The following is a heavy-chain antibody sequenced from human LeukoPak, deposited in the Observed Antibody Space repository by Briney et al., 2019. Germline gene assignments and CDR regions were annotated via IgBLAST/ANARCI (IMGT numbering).Heavy chain of an antibody. CDR2: IYPGDSDT. D-gene: IGHD4-11*01. CDR3: AIMTTVTTGYYGMDV. J-gene: IGHJ6*02. CDR1: GYSFTSYW. V-gene: IGHV5-51*01. Sequence: GESLEISCKGSGYSFTSYWIGWVRQMPGKGLEWMGTIYPGDSDTRYSPSFQGQVTISADKSISTAYLQWSSLKASDTAMYYCAIMTTVTTGYYGMDVWGQGTTVTVSS.